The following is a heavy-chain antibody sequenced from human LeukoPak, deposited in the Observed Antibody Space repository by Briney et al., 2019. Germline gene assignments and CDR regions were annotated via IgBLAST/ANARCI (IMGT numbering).Heavy chain of an antibody. J-gene: IGHJ3*02. CDR2: IYNSGNT. CDR3: ARENGYDSNQNAFDI. D-gene: IGHD5-12*01. V-gene: IGHV4-4*07. Sequence: SETLSLTCTVSGGSVSSYYWSWIRQPAGKGLEWIGRIYNSGNTNYNPSLKSRVTMSPDTSRNQVSLHLASVTAADAAVYYCARENGYDSNQNAFDIWGQGTMVTVSS. CDR1: GGSVSSYY.